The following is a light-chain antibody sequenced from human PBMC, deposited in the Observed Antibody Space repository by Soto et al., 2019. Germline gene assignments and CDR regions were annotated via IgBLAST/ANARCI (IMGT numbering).Light chain of an antibody. J-gene: IGLJ2*01. CDR3: SSYTNISTRV. Sequence: QSALTQPASVSGSPGQSITISCTGTTNDVGGYNYVSWYQQHPGKAPKVMIYEVTHRPSGVSNRFSGSKSGNTASLTISGLQAEDEADYYCSSYTNISTRVFGGGTKLTVL. CDR1: TNDVGGYNY. CDR2: EVT. V-gene: IGLV2-14*01.